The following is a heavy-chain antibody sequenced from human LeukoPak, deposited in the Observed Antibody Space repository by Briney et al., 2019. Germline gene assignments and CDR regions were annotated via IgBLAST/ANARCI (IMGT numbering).Heavy chain of an antibody. Sequence: PGGSLRLSCAASGFTVSSYGMTWVRQAPGKGLEWVSAFSATDGSAQYAESVKGRFTISRDNSKSSLYLQMNSLRDEDTAVYYCARRYYYDSSGYPFDYWGQGTLVTVSS. D-gene: IGHD3-22*01. J-gene: IGHJ4*02. V-gene: IGHV3-23*01. CDR1: GFTVSSYG. CDR3: ARRYYYDSSGYPFDY. CDR2: FSATDGSA.